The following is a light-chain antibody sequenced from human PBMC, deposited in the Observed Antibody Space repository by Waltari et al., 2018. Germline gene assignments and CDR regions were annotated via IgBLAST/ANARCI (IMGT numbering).Light chain of an antibody. Sequence: DIQMTQSPSTLSASVGDRVTITCRASQTISSWLAWYQQKPGKAPKLLIYEASNLESGVPSRFSGSGFGTEFTLTISILQPDDFATYYCQQYNSYPLTFGGGTRVEIK. CDR3: QQYNSYPLT. V-gene: IGKV1-5*03. CDR2: EAS. J-gene: IGKJ4*01. CDR1: QTISSW.